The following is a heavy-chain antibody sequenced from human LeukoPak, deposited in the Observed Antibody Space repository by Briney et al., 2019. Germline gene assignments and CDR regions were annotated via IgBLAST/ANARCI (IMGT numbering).Heavy chain of an antibody. CDR1: GFTFSNYA. Sequence: GGCLRLSCAAPGFTFSNYAMHWVRQAPCKGLEWVVVISYDGSNKYYADSVKGRFTISRDNSKNTLYLQMNSLRAEDTAVYYCARADVGATRFDYWGQGTLVTVSS. D-gene: IGHD1-26*01. CDR2: ISYDGSNK. V-gene: IGHV3-30-3*01. CDR3: ARADVGATRFDY. J-gene: IGHJ4*02.